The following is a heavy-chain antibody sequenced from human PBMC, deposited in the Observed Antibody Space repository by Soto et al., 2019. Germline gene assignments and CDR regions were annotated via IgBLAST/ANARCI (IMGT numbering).Heavy chain of an antibody. CDR3: VREHYSYGMDV. V-gene: IGHV3-66*01. J-gene: IGHJ6*02. Sequence: EVQLVESGGTLVQPGGSLKLSCAASGFDASVNFMTWVRQATAKGLEWVTAINNAGTTFYADSVKGRFSISRDDSKNTLYRQMNSLRFEDTAMYYCVREHYSYGMDVWGQGTAVTVSS. CDR2: INNAGTT. CDR1: GFDASVNF.